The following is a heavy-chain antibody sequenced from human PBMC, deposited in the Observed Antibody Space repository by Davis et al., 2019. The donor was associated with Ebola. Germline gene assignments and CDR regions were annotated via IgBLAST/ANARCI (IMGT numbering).Heavy chain of an antibody. CDR2: ITNNGGST. CDR3: SKGLKVSGWYYFDY. CDR1: GFMFSSYA. V-gene: IGHV3-64D*06. J-gene: IGHJ4*02. D-gene: IGHD6-19*01. Sequence: GGSLRLSCSASGFMFSSYAMHWVRQAPGKGLQYVSGITNNGGSTYYADSVKGRFIISRDNSKNTLYLQMSSLRIEDTAVYYCSKGLKVSGWYYFDYWGQGTLVTVSS.